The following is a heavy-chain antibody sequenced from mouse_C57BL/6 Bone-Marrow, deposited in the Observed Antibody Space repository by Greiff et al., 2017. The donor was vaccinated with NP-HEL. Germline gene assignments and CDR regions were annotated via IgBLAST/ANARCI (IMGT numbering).Heavy chain of an antibody. J-gene: IGHJ3*01. V-gene: IGHV1-26*01. Sequence: EVQLQQSGPELVKPGASVKISCKASGYTFTDYYMNWVKQSHGKSLEWIGDINPNNGGTSYNQKFKGKATLTVDKSSSTAYMELRSLTSEDSAVYYCPRGAAWFAYWGQGTLVTVSA. CDR3: PRGAAWFAY. CDR1: GYTFTDYY. CDR2: INPNNGGT.